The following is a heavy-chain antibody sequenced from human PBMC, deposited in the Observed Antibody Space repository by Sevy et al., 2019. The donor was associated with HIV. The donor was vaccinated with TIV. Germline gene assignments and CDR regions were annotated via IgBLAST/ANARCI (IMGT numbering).Heavy chain of an antibody. V-gene: IGHV3-23*01. CDR3: AGRKVGDFWSGSIRGPWAGGPLFDY. CDR1: GFTFSSYA. J-gene: IGHJ4*02. CDR2: ISHSGDST. D-gene: IGHD3-3*01. Sequence: GGSLRLSCTSSGFTFSSYAMNWVRQAPGKGLEWVSTISHSGDSTYYADSVKGRFTIPSDNYEHTLYLQMNSLGAEDTALYYCAGRKVGDFWSGSIRGPWAGGPLFDYWGQGTLVTVSS.